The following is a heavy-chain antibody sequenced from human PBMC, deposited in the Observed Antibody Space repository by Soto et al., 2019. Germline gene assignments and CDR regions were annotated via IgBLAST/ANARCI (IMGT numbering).Heavy chain of an antibody. D-gene: IGHD3-10*01. CDR3: ARSGFASHYYGMDV. Sequence: PGESLKISCEFSGYAFTTYWIAWVRHTPGKGLEWMGISHPGDSDTRYSPSFQGQVTISVDKSINTAYLQWSSLKASDSGIYYCARSGFASHYYGMDVWGQGTKVTVSS. J-gene: IGHJ6*02. CDR2: SHPGDSDT. CDR1: GYAFTTYW. V-gene: IGHV5-51*01.